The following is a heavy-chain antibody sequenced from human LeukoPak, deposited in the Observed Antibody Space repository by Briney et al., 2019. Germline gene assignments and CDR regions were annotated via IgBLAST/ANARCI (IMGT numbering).Heavy chain of an antibody. CDR3: ARMPVPIHDAFDI. J-gene: IGHJ3*02. V-gene: IGHV4-39*07. CDR1: GGSISSSSYD. D-gene: IGHD2-2*01. Sequence: SETLSLTCTVSGGSISSSSYDWGWIRQPPLKGLEWIGRIYYRGSTHCNPSLKSRFTRSVATSKHQFSLKISSLTARDSAISFRARMPVPIHDAFDIWGQGTAVMVSS. CDR2: IYYRGST.